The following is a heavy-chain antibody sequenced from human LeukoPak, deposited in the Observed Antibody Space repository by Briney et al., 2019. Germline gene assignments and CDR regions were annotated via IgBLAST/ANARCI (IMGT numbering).Heavy chain of an antibody. J-gene: IGHJ4*02. V-gene: IGHV3-30*04. CDR3: ARVPPLRFLEWLLDY. D-gene: IGHD3-3*01. CDR2: ISYDGSNK. Sequence: PGGSLRLSCAASGFTFSSYAMHWVRQAPGKGLEWVAVISYDGSNKYYADSVKGRFTISRDNSKNTLYLQVNSLRAEDTAVYYCARVPPLRFLEWLLDYWGQGTLVTVSS. CDR1: GFTFSSYA.